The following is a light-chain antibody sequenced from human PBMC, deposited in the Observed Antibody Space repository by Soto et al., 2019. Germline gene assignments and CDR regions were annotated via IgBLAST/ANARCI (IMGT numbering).Light chain of an antibody. CDR3: QQSYNSPYT. Sequence: DIPMTQSPSSLSASVGDRVTITCRASQSIANYLNWCQQKPGKAPKLLIYAASSLQSGVPSRFSGSGSGTDFTLTISSLQPEDFATYFCQQSYNSPYTFGQGTKLEIK. J-gene: IGKJ2*01. V-gene: IGKV1-39*01. CDR2: AAS. CDR1: QSIANY.